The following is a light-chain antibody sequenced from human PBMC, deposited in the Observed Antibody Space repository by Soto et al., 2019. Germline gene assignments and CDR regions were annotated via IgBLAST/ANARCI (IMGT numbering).Light chain of an antibody. V-gene: IGKV3-15*01. CDR1: QSVSSD. Sequence: ERVMTQAPVTLSVSPGERATLSCRASQSVSSDLAWYQQKPGQGPRLLIYGAFNRATGVPVRFSGSGSGTEFTLTISSLQSEDFAVYYCQQYNNWPLTFGGGTKVEIK. CDR2: GAF. CDR3: QQYNNWPLT. J-gene: IGKJ4*01.